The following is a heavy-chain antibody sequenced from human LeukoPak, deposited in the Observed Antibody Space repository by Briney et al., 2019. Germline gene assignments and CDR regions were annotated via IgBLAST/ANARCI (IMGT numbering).Heavy chain of an antibody. V-gene: IGHV3-23*01. CDR3: AKAGYAYSYGYYFDY. CDR2: ISGSGST. D-gene: IGHD5-18*01. CDR1: GFTFSSYA. Sequence: GGSLRLSCAASGFTFSSYAMSWVRQAPGKGLEWVSAISGSGSTYYADSVKGRFTISRDNSKNTLYLQMNSLRAEDTAVYYCAKAGYAYSYGYYFDYWGQGTLVTVSS. J-gene: IGHJ4*02.